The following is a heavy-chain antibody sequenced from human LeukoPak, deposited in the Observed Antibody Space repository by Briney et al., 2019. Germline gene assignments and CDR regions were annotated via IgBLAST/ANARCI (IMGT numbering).Heavy chain of an antibody. CDR2: FSGGGGGA. Sequence: GGSLRLSCAASGFTFSSYALSWVRQAPGKGLEWVSSFSGGGGGAYYADSVRGRFTISRDNSKNTLYLQMNGLRAEDTAIYYCARLLRALYFDYWGQGTLVTVSS. CDR1: GFTFSSYA. V-gene: IGHV3-23*01. D-gene: IGHD4-17*01. CDR3: ARLLRALYFDY. J-gene: IGHJ4*02.